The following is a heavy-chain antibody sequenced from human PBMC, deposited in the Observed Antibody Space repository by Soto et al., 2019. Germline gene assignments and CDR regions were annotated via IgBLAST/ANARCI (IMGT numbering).Heavy chain of an antibody. D-gene: IGHD2-15*01. Sequence: SVKVSCKASGGTFSSYAISWVRQAPGQGLEWMGGIIPIFGTANYAQKFQGRVTITADESTSTAYMELSSLRSEDTAVYYCARESGYCSCGSCYCRRCFDYWGQGTLVTVSS. J-gene: IGHJ4*02. CDR1: GGTFSSYA. CDR3: ARESGYCSCGSCYCRRCFDY. CDR2: IIPIFGTA. V-gene: IGHV1-69*13.